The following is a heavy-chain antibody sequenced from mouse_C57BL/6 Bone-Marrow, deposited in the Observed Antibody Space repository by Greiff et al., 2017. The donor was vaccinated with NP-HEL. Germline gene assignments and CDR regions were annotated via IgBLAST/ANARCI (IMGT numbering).Heavy chain of an antibody. CDR2: IYPGGGYT. CDR3: AIYYSAYYFDY. CDR1: GYTFTNYW. Sequence: VQLQQSGAELVRPGTSVKMSCKASGYTFTNYWIGWAKPRPGHGLEWIGDIYPGGGYTNYNEKFKGKATLTADKSSSTAYMQFSSLTSEDSAIYYCAIYYSAYYFDYWGQGTTLTVSS. D-gene: IGHD2-12*01. V-gene: IGHV1-63*01. J-gene: IGHJ2*01.